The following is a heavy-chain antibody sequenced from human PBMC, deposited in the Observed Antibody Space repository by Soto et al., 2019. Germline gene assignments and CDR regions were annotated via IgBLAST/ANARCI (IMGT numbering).Heavy chain of an antibody. D-gene: IGHD3-16*01. J-gene: IGHJ6*02. CDR1: GGSISSGGYY. CDR2: IYYSGST. CDR3: ARGMGAENTFYYYYGMDV. V-gene: IGHV4-31*03. Sequence: TSETLSLTCTVSGGSISSGGYYWSWIRQHPGKGLEWIGYIYYSGSTYYNPSLKSRVTISVDTSKSQFSLKLSSVTAADTAVYYCARGMGAENTFYYYYGMDVWGQGTTVTVSS.